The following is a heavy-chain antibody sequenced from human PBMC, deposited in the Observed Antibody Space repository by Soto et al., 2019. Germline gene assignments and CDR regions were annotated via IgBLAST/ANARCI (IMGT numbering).Heavy chain of an antibody. CDR1: GYIFTNYW. V-gene: IGHV5-51*01. Sequence: SGESLKISCKGSGYIFTNYWIVWVRQVPGKGLEWMGSIYPSDADTRYNPSFQGQVTISADKSITTAYLQWSSLKASDTAMYYCARTTEMALYFFDFWGQGALVTVSS. CDR2: IYPSDADT. CDR3: ARTTEMALYFFDF. D-gene: IGHD1-1*01. J-gene: IGHJ4*02.